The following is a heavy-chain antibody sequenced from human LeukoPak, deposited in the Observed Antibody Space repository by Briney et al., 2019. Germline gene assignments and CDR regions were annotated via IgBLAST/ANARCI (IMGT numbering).Heavy chain of an antibody. J-gene: IGHJ4*02. Sequence: SETLSLTCAVSGGSISSGGYSWSWIRQPPGKGLEWIGYIYHSGSTYYNPSLKSRVTISVDRSKNQFSLKLSSVTAADTAVYYCARDKGSSGWDFDYWGQGTLVTVSS. CDR1: GGSISSGGYS. CDR2: IYHSGST. CDR3: ARDKGSSGWDFDY. D-gene: IGHD3-22*01. V-gene: IGHV4-30-2*01.